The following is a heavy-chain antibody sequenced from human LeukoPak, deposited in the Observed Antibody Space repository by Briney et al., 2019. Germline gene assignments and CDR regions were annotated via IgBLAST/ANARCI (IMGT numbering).Heavy chain of an antibody. D-gene: IGHD3-22*01. CDR3: ATSPLTMIVVVTPFQH. CDR1: GYTLTELS. CDR2: FDPEDGET. Sequence: GASVKVSCKVSGYTLTELSMHWVRQAPGKGLEWMGGFDPEDGETIYAQKFQGRVAMTEDTSTDTAYMELSSLRSEDTAVYYCATSPLTMIVVVTPFQHWGQGTLVTVSS. V-gene: IGHV1-24*01. J-gene: IGHJ1*01.